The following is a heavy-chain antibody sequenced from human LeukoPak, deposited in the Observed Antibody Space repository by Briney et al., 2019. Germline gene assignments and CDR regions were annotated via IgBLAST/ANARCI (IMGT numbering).Heavy chain of an antibody. CDR1: GFTFSSYG. J-gene: IGHJ4*02. CDR3: SSVVAAIDY. D-gene: IGHD2-15*01. CDR2: IRYDGSNK. V-gene: IGHV3-30*02. Sequence: GGSLRLSCAASGFTFSSYGMHWVRQAPGKGLKWVAFIRYDGSNKYYADSVKGRFTISRDNSKNTLYLQMNSLRAEDTAVYYCSSVVAAIDYWGQGTLVTVSS.